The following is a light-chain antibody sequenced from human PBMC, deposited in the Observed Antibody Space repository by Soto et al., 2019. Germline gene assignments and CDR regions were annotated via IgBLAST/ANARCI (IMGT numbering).Light chain of an antibody. J-gene: IGKJ1*01. V-gene: IGKV3-15*01. CDR3: QQYNNWPSWT. CDR1: QSVSSN. Sequence: EIVMTQSPATLSVSPGERATLSCRASQSVSSNLAWYQQKPGQAPRLLIYGASTRATGLPARFSGSGSGPEFTLTISSLQSEDFAVYYCQQYNNWPSWTFGQGTKVDIK. CDR2: GAS.